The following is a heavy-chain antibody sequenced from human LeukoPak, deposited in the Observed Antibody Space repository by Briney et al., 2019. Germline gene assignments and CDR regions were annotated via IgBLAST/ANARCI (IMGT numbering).Heavy chain of an antibody. CDR1: GFTVSSNY. CDR3: ARDSFGWTFDY. J-gene: IGHJ4*02. Sequence: GGSLRLSCAASGFTVSSNYMSWVRQAPGKGLEWVSVIYSGGSTYYADSVKGRFTISRDNSKNTLYLHMNSLRAEDTAVYYCARDSFGWTFDYWGQGTLVTVSS. V-gene: IGHV3-66*01. D-gene: IGHD3-16*01. CDR2: IYSGGST.